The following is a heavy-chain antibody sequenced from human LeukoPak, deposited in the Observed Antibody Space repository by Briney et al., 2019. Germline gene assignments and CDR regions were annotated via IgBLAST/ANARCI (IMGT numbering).Heavy chain of an antibody. CDR1: GFSFHDYA. Sequence: AGGSLRLSCEVSGFSFHDYAMHWVRQAPGKGLEWVAGISWNSGDIGYADSVKGRFTISRDNAKNTLYLQMNSLRVEDTAVYYCAKQMAVDYFDYWGQGTLVTVSS. CDR2: ISWNSGDI. D-gene: IGHD5-24*01. CDR3: AKQMAVDYFDY. J-gene: IGHJ4*02. V-gene: IGHV3-9*01.